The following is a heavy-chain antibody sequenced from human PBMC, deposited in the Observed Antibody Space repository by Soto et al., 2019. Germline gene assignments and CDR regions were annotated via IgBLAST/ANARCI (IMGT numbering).Heavy chain of an antibody. CDR3: ASRPFYYYGLDV. J-gene: IGHJ6*02. CDR2: VYHTGNA. Sequence: SETLSLTCTVSGGSITTAGYSWIWIRQPPGKALEWIGYVYHTGNAYPKPSLKSRVTISLDRSKNQFSLKMTSVTAADTALYYCASRPFYYYGLDVWGQGTTVTVSS. V-gene: IGHV4-30-2*01. CDR1: GGSITTAGYS.